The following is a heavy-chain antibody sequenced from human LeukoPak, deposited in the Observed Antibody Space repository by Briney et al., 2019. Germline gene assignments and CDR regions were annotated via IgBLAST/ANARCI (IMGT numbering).Heavy chain of an antibody. CDR3: ARVLGYCSGGSCHGRFDP. CDR2: IYYSGST. D-gene: IGHD2-15*01. V-gene: IGHV4-59*01. Sequence: PPETLSLTCTVYGGSISSYYWSWIRQPPGKGLEWIGYIYYSGSTNNHPSLKSRVTKSVDTSKNQFSLKLSSVTAADTAVYYCARVLGYCSGGSCHGRFDPWGQGTLVTVSS. CDR1: GGSISSYY. J-gene: IGHJ5*02.